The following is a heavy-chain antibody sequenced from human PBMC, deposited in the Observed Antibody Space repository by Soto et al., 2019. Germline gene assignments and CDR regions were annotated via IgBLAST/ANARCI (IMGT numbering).Heavy chain of an antibody. V-gene: IGHV3-7*01. CDR1: GFTFSSYW. Sequence: EVQLVESGGGLVQPGGSLRLSCVDSGFTFSSYWMSWVRQAPVKGLEWVGNIKQDGSEETYVDSVKGGFTISRDNAKNSMYLQMNSLRAEDTAVYYCARIASSGRGWDVWGQGTTVVVSS. CDR3: ARIASSGRGWDV. D-gene: IGHD3-10*01. J-gene: IGHJ6*02. CDR2: IKQDGSEE.